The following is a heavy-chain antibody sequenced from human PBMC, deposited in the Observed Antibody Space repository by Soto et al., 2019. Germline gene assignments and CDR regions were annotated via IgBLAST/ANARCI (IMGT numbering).Heavy chain of an antibody. CDR1: GGSISSSSYY. CDR3: ARPHVDTAMVYFDY. CDR2: IYYSGST. V-gene: IGHV4-39*01. J-gene: IGHJ4*02. D-gene: IGHD5-18*01. Sequence: SETLSLTCTVSGGSISSSSYYWGWIRQPPGKGLEWIGSIYYSGSTYYNPSLKSRVTISVDTSKNQFSLKLSSVTAADTAVYYCARPHVDTAMVYFDYWGQGTLVTVSS.